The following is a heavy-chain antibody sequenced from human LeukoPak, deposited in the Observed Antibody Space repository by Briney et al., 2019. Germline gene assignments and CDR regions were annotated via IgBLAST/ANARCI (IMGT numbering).Heavy chain of an antibody. D-gene: IGHD5-12*01. Sequence: GGSLRLSCAASGFTFNNYAMNWVRQAPGKGLEWVSSIVSSDDITYYADSVKGRFTISRDNSKNTLYLQMNSLRDEDTAIYYCAKKDIAGSGYDLDYWGQGTLVTVSS. CDR3: AKKDIAGSGYDLDY. CDR2: IVSSDDIT. CDR1: GFTFNNYA. J-gene: IGHJ4*02. V-gene: IGHV3-23*01.